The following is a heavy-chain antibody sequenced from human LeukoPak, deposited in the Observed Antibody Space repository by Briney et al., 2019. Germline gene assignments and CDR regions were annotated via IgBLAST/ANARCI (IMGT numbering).Heavy chain of an antibody. V-gene: IGHV4-39*01. CDR1: GDSIRISPYY. J-gene: IGHJ4*02. Sequence: PSETLSLTCSVSGDSIRISPYYWAWIRQPPGKGLEWIGNIYYSGNTYYNPSLKSRVTISADTSKNQFSLMLSSVTAADTAVYYCARHLRYFDMVNWGQGTLVTVSS. CDR2: IYYSGNT. D-gene: IGHD3-9*01. CDR3: ARHLRYFDMVN.